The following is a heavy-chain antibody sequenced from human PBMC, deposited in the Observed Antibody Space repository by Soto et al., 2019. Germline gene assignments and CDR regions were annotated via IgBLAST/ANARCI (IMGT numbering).Heavy chain of an antibody. CDR3: ATSRYYYDNDAGDAFDI. CDR1: GGSVTSYY. J-gene: IGHJ3*02. Sequence: QVQLQASGPGLVKPSETLSLTCTVSGGSVTSYYWSWIRQPPGKGPEWMGYIYDSGASSSGVTNYNPSLKRRVTISADTSKSQFSLQLRSVTAADTAVYYCATSRYYYDNDAGDAFDIWGQGTVVTVSS. CDR2: IYDSGASSSGVT. V-gene: IGHV4-59*02. D-gene: IGHD3-22*01.